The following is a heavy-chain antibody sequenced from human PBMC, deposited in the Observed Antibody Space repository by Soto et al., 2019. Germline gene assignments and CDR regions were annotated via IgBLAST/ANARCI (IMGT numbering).Heavy chain of an antibody. CDR1: GYTFTSYG. J-gene: IGHJ4*02. CDR2: ISAYNGNT. CDR3: ASGQGFHSSGYYYPQDFDY. V-gene: IGHV1-18*01. D-gene: IGHD3-22*01. Sequence: EASVKVSCKASGYTFTSYGISWVRQAPGQGLEWMGWISAYNGNTNYAQKLQGRVTMTTDTSTSTAYMELRSLRSDDTAVYYCASGQGFHSSGYYYPQDFDYWGQGTLVTVSS.